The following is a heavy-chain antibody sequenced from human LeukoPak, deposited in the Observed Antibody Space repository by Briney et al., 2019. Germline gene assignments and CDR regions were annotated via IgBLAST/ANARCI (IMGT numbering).Heavy chain of an antibody. CDR1: GFTFSSYE. CDR2: ISSSSSYI. Sequence: GGSLRLSCAASGFTFSSYEMNWVRQAPGKGLEWVSYISSSSSYIYYADSVKGRFTISRDNAKNSLYLQMNSLRAEDTAVYYCARRGYYDSSGYDCWGQGTLVTVSS. CDR3: ARRGYYDSSGYDC. V-gene: IGHV3-21*05. D-gene: IGHD3-22*01. J-gene: IGHJ4*02.